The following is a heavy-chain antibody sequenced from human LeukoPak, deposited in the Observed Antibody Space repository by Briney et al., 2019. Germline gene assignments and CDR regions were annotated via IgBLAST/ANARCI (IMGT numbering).Heavy chain of an antibody. CDR1: GGSISSSSFY. D-gene: IGHD1-26*01. CDR3: ARGDSGSFSQFDC. J-gene: IGHJ4*02. CDR2: ISYSGST. Sequence: SETLSLTCTVSGGSISSSSFYWGWIRQPPGKGLEWIGDISYSGSTYYNPSLKSRVTISVDTSKNQFSLKLTSVTAADTAVYYCARGDSGSFSQFDCWGQGTLVTVSS. V-gene: IGHV4-39*07.